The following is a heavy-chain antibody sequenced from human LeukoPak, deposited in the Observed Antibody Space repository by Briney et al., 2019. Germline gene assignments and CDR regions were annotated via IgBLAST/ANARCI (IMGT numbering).Heavy chain of an antibody. Sequence: ASVKVSCKASGYTFTSYDIHWVRQATGQGLEWMGWMNPNSGNTGYAQKFQGRVTMTRNTSISTAYMELSSLRSEDTAVYYCARINYDSSGYYVYYWGQGTLVTVSS. V-gene: IGHV1-8*01. CDR2: MNPNSGNT. D-gene: IGHD3-22*01. CDR3: ARINYDSSGYYVYY. J-gene: IGHJ4*02. CDR1: GYTFTSYD.